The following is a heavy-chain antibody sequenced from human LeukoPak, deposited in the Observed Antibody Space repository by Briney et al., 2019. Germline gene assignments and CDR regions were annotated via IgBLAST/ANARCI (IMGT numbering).Heavy chain of an antibody. CDR1: GGSISSGDYY. CDR2: IYYSGTT. CDR3: ARQISDYYYYYMDV. Sequence: PSQTLSLTCTVSGGSISSGDYYWSWIRQPPGKGLEWIGTIYYSGTTYYNPSLEGRVTIFEDASKNQFSLMLTSVTAADTAVYYCARQISDYYYYYMDVWGKGTTVTVSS. J-gene: IGHJ6*03. V-gene: IGHV4-30-2*03. D-gene: IGHD3-10*01.